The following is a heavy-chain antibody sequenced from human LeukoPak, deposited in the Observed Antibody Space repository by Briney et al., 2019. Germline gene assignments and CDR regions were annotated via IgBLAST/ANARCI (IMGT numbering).Heavy chain of an antibody. CDR2: ISGSGETT. CDR3: AAGIDY. V-gene: IGHV3-23*01. Sequence: GGSLRLSCAASRFTFSTYAMSWVRQAPGKGLEWVSAISGSGETTFYADSVTGRFTVSRDNSKNTLYLQMNSLRGEDTAVYYCAAGIDYWGEGTLVTVSS. CDR1: RFTFSTYA. D-gene: IGHD3-10*01. J-gene: IGHJ4*02.